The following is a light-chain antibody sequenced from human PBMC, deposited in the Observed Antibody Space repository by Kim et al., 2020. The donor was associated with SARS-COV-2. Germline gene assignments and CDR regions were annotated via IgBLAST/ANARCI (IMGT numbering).Light chain of an antibody. CDR2: KAS. CDR1: HSISDW. Sequence: LSASGGDRVSITGRASHSISDWVAWYQQKPGKVPKLLISKASRLESGVSSRFSGSGSRTEFTLTISRLQSYDFATYYCQQYNFYSTFGPGTKLEI. J-gene: IGKJ2*01. CDR3: QQYNFYST. V-gene: IGKV1-5*03.